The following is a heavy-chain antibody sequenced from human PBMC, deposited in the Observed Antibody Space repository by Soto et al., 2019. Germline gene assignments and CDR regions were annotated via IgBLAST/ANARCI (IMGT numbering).Heavy chain of an antibody. Sequence: GGSLRLSCAASGFTFSSYAMSWVRQAPGKGLEWVSAISGSGGSTYYADSVKGRFTISRDNSKNTLYLQMNSLRAEDTAVYYCAKGYYGSGSPRFPFDYGGQGTLVTVSS. J-gene: IGHJ4*02. CDR1: GFTFSSYA. D-gene: IGHD3-10*01. V-gene: IGHV3-23*01. CDR3: AKGYYGSGSPRFPFDY. CDR2: ISGSGGST.